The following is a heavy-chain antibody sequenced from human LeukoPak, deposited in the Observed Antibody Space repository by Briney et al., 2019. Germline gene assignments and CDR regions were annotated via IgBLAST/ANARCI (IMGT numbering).Heavy chain of an antibody. CDR1: GFTFSSYA. Sequence: GGSLRLSCAASGFTFSSYAMSWVRQAPGKGLEWVSVIYRGGDTYYADSVKGRFTISRDNSKNTLYLQMNSLRAEDTAVYYCMGSLIDYWGQGTLVTVSS. V-gene: IGHV3-66*01. CDR3: MGSLIDY. J-gene: IGHJ4*02. D-gene: IGHD3-16*01. CDR2: IYRGGDT.